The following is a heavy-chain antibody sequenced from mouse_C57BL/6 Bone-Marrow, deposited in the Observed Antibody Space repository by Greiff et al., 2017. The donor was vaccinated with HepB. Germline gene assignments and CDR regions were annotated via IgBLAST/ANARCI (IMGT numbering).Heavy chain of an antibody. Sequence: EVQLVESGGGLVQPGGSLKLSCAASGFTFSDYYMYWVRQTPEKRLEWVAYISNGGGSTYYPDTVKGRFTISRDNAKNTLYLQMIRLKSEDTAMYYCARHKDYGSSYSYFDVWGTGTTVTVSS. CDR2: ISNGGGST. V-gene: IGHV5-12*01. J-gene: IGHJ1*03. D-gene: IGHD1-1*01. CDR1: GFTFSDYY. CDR3: ARHKDYGSSYSYFDV.